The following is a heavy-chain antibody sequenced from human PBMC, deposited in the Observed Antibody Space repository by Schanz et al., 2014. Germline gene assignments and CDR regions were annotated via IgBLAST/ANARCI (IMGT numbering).Heavy chain of an antibody. CDR3: ARESVSRTRLFDP. D-gene: IGHD3-3*01. CDR2: INPNSGGT. Sequence: QVHLVQSGAEVKKPGASVKVSCKASGYTFTGYYMHWVRQAPGQGLEWMGRINPNSGGTNYAQKFQGRVTMTRDTSISTAYMELSSLRSDDTAVYYCARESVSRTRLFDPWGQGTLVTVSS. V-gene: IGHV1-2*02. CDR1: GYTFTGYY. J-gene: IGHJ5*02.